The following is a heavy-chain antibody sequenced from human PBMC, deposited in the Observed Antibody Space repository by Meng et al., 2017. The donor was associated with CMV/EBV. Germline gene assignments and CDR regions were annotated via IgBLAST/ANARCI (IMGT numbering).Heavy chain of an antibody. CDR1: GFTVSSNY. V-gene: IGHV3-53*01. CDR2: IYSGGST. J-gene: IGHJ6*02. CDR3: AREEDYYGMDV. Sequence: GESLKISCAASGFTVSSNYMSWVRQAPGKGLEWVSVIYSGGSTYYADSVKGRFTISRDNSKNTLYLQMNSLRAEDTAVYYCAREEDYYGMDVWGQGTTFTVSS.